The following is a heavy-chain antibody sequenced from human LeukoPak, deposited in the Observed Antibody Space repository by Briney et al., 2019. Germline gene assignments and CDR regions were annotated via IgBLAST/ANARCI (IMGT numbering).Heavy chain of an antibody. V-gene: IGHV3-9*01. CDR2: ISWNSGSI. Sequence: GRSLRLSCAASGFTFDDYAMHWVRQAPGKGLEWVSGISWNSGSIGYADSVKGRFTISRDNAKNSLYLQMNSLRAEDTALYYCAKDLTHSSGWSWVFDYWGQGTLVTVSS. CDR1: GFTFDDYA. CDR3: AKDLTHSSGWSWVFDY. D-gene: IGHD6-19*01. J-gene: IGHJ4*02.